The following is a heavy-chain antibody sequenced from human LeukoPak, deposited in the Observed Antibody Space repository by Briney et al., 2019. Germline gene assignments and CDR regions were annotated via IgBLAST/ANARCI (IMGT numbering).Heavy chain of an antibody. CDR1: GYTFTSYY. CDR2: INPSGGST. J-gene: IGHJ4*02. Sequence: ASVKVSCKASGYTFTSYYMHWVRQAPGQGLEWMGIINPSGGSTSYAQKFQGRVTITADTSTDTAYMELSSLRSEDTAVYYCATLGSSWDFDYWGQGTLVTVSS. CDR3: ATLGSSWDFDY. D-gene: IGHD6-13*01. V-gene: IGHV1-46*01.